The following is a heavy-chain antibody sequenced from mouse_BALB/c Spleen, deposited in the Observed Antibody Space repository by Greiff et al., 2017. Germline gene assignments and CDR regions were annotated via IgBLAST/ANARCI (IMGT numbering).Heavy chain of an antibody. CDR2: IWSGGST. CDR1: GFSLTSYG. V-gene: IGHV2-2*02. CDR3: ARSWDDYYAMDY. D-gene: IGHD4-1*01. Sequence: VQLVESGPGLVQPSQSLSITCTVSGFSLTSYGVHWVRQSPGKGLEWLGVIWSGGSTDYNAAFIFRLSISKDNSKSQVFFKMNSLQANDTAIYYCARSWDDYYAMDYWGQGTSVTVSS. J-gene: IGHJ4*01.